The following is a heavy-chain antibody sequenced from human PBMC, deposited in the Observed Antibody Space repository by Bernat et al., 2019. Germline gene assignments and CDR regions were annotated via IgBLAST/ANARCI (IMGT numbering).Heavy chain of an antibody. Sequence: QVQLRESGPGLVKPSETLSLTCTVSGGFISSHYWSWIRQAPGKGPEFIGHISYTGNTNYNPSLSSRVIISLDMSKNQFSLRLNSVTAADTAIYYCASAPNPNYFDFWGQGTLVTVSS. CDR2: ISYTGNT. V-gene: IGHV4-59*11. J-gene: IGHJ4*02. D-gene: IGHD1-14*01. CDR1: GGFISSHY. CDR3: ASAPNPNYFDF.